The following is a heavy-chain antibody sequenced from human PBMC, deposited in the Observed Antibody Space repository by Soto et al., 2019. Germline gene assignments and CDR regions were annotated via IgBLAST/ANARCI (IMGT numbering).Heavy chain of an antibody. CDR2: IYYSGNT. CDR3: ARGGGYNTAFDY. CDR1: GGSISSGGYY. V-gene: IGHV4-31*03. D-gene: IGHD5-12*01. Sequence: QVHLQESGPGLVRPPQTLSLTCTVSGGSISSGGYYWSWIRQHPGKGLEWIGYIYYSGNTYYIPSLKGRVTISVDTSKNQFSLKLSSVTAADAAVYYCARGGGYNTAFDYWGQGTLVTVSS. J-gene: IGHJ4*02.